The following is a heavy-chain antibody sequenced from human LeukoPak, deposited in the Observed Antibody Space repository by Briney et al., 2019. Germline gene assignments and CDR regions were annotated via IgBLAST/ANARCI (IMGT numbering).Heavy chain of an antibody. CDR2: INWNGGST. CDR1: GFTFDDYG. D-gene: IGHD6-13*01. Sequence: PGGSLRLTCAASGFTFDDYGMSWVRQAPGKGLEWVSGINWNGGSTGYADSVKGRFTISRDNAKNSLYLQMNSLRAEDTALYYCAKDSSSWFVSEHWGQGTLVTVSS. V-gene: IGHV3-20*04. CDR3: AKDSSSWFVSEH. J-gene: IGHJ1*01.